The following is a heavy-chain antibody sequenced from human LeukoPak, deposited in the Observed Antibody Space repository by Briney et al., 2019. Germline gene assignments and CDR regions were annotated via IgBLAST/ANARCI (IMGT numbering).Heavy chain of an antibody. CDR3: ATRTASLGY. CDR1: GFTFHGYA. J-gene: IGHJ4*02. CDR2: ISDSGGST. D-gene: IGHD1-1*01. V-gene: IGHV3-23*01. Sequence: GGSLRLSCAASGFTFHGYAMNWVRQAPGKGLEWVSGISDSGGSTYHADSVKGRFTISRDNSKNTLFLQMNSLRVEDTAVYYCATRTASLGYWGQGTLVTVSS.